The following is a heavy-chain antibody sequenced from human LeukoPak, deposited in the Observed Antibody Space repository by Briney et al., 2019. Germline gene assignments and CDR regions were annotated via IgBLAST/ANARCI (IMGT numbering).Heavy chain of an antibody. D-gene: IGHD2-2*01. V-gene: IGHV3-30*02. Sequence: GGSLRLSCTASGVSFKTYGMHWVRQPPGKGLEWVAFITYDRGDTYYADSVKGRFTISRDSSKTTLYLQMNSLRAEDTAVYYCYTDIVTVPAPDYWGQGALVTVSS. CDR2: ITYDRGDT. J-gene: IGHJ4*02. CDR1: GVSFKTYG. CDR3: YTDIVTVPAPDY.